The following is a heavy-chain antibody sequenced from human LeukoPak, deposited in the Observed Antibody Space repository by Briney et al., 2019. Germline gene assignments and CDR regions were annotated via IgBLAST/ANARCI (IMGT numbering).Heavy chain of an antibody. CDR1: GGSISSYY. CDR3: AGTSYSDGWPNWFDP. CDR2: IYYSGTT. D-gene: IGHD6-19*01. V-gene: IGHV4-59*08. J-gene: IGHJ5*02. Sequence: SETLSLTCTVSGGSISSYYWNWIRQSPGKGLEWIGHIYYSGTTNYNPSLKSRVTISVDTSKNRFSLKLSPVTAADTAVYYCAGTSYSDGWPNWFDPWGQGTLVTVSS.